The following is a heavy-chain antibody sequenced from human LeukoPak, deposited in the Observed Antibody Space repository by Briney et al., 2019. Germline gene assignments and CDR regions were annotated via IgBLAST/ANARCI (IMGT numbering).Heavy chain of an antibody. Sequence: GGSLRLSCAASGFTFDDYAIHWVRQAPGKGLEWVSGISWNSGTIGYADSVKGRFTISRDNAKNSLYLQMNSLRAEDTAVYYCARNYYYDSSGYSYWGQGTLVTVSS. CDR3: ARNYYYDSSGYSY. D-gene: IGHD3-22*01. J-gene: IGHJ4*02. CDR1: GFTFDDYA. CDR2: ISWNSGTI. V-gene: IGHV3-9*01.